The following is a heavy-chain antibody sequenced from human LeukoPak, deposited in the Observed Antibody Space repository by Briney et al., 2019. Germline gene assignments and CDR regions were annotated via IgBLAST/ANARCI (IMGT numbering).Heavy chain of an antibody. CDR2: IKHDGSEK. CDR1: GFIFTNYF. CDR3: AREYRGSRYF. V-gene: IGHV3-7*01. D-gene: IGHD2/OR15-2a*01. Sequence: PGGSLRLSCAASGFIFTNYFMSWVRQAPGKGLEWVASIKHDGSEKYYVDSVKGRFTISRDNAKNSLYLQMNSLRVEDTAVYYCAREYRGSRYFRGQGTLVTVSS. J-gene: IGHJ4*02.